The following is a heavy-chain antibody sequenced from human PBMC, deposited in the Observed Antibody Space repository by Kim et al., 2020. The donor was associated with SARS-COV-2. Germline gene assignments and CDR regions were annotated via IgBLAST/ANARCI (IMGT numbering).Heavy chain of an antibody. V-gene: IGHV3-49*02. J-gene: IGHJ4*02. CDR2: KAYGRAT. Sequence: KAYGRATEYAAAVKGRFTISRDDSKSIAYLQMNSLKPEDTAVYYCSLLDYWGQGTLVTVSS. CDR3: SLLDY.